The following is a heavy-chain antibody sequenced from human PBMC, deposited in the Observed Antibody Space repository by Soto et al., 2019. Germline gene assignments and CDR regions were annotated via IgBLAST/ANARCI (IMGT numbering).Heavy chain of an antibody. CDR1: GGSISSYY. Sequence: SETLSLTCTVSGGSISSYYWTWIRQPPGKGLEWIGYIYYSGSNYNPSLKSRVTISVDTSKNQFSLKLSSVTAADTAVYYCARGVWTYAYWGQGTLVTVSS. CDR2: IYYSGS. V-gene: IGHV4-59*01. D-gene: IGHD3-16*01. J-gene: IGHJ4*02. CDR3: ARGVWTYAY.